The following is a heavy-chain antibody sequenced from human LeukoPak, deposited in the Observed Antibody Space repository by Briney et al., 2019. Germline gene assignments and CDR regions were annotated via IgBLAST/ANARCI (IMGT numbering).Heavy chain of an antibody. J-gene: IGHJ6*02. CDR1: GFTFSDYY. CDR2: ISSSGSTI. CDR3: ARDQRFLEWLTKNYYYGMDV. D-gene: IGHD3-3*01. Sequence: GGSLRLSCAASGFTFSDYYMSWIRQAPGKGLEWVSYISSSGSTIYYADSVKGRFTISRDNAKNSLYLQMNSLRAEDTAVYYCARDQRFLEWLTKNYYYGMDVWGQGTTVTVSS. V-gene: IGHV3-11*01.